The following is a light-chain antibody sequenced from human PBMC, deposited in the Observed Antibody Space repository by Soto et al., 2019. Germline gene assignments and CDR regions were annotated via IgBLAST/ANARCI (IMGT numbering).Light chain of an antibody. V-gene: IGKV3D-15*01. CDR2: GAS. J-gene: IGKJ3*01. CDR3: QQYDGAPLT. Sequence: MLLTQSPATLSVSPGERATLSCRASQTVGLHLAWYQQKPGQPPRLLIYGASTRHTGIPDRFNGSGSGTDFALTINRLEPEDFAVYYCQQYDGAPLTFGPGTKVNVK. CDR1: QTVGLH.